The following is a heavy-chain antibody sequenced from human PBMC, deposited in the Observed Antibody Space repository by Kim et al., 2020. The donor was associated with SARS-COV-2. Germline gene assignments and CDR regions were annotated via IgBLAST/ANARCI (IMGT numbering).Heavy chain of an antibody. CDR1: GGSFSGYY. CDR2: INHSGST. CDR3: ARGSPFYYYGMDV. V-gene: IGHV4-34*01. J-gene: IGHJ6*02. Sequence: SETLSLTCAVYGGSFSGYYWSWIRQPPGKGLEWIGEINHSGSTNYNPSLKSRVTISVDTSKNQFSLKLSSVTAADTAVYYCARGSPFYYYGMDVWGQGTT.